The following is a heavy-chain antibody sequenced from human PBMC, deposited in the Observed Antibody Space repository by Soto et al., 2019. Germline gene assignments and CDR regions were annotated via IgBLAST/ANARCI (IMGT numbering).Heavy chain of an antibody. V-gene: IGHV3-7*01. J-gene: IGHJ4*02. Sequence: GGSLRLSCAASGFTLSSYWMRWVRQAPGKGLERVATIKPDGSESYYVDSVKGRFTISRDNAKNSLYLNMNSLRVEDTAVYYCAKGLTTVTTQYWGQGTLVTVSS. CDR2: IKPDGSES. D-gene: IGHD4-17*01. CDR3: AKGLTTVTTQY. CDR1: GFTLSSYW.